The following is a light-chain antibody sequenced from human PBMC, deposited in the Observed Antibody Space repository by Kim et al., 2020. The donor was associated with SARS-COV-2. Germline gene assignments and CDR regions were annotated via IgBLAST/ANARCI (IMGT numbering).Light chain of an antibody. J-gene: IGKJ2*03. V-gene: IGKV2-28*01. CDR1: QGLLHSNGYNY. CDR3: MQALQTPYS. CDR2: LGS. Sequence: DPASISCRSSQGLLHSNGYNYLDWYLQKPGQSPQLLIYLGSNRASGVPDRFSGSGSGTDFTLKISRVEAGDVGVYYCMQALQTPYSFGQGTKLEI.